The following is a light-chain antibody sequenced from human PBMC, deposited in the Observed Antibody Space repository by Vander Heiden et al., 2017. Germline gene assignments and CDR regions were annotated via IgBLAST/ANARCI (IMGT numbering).Light chain of an antibody. V-gene: IGKV4-1*01. CDR3: QQQYFTPLT. Sequence: DIVVTPSPDSPAVSLGERATIPCTSSQTLWFGSNNKNYMAWYQQKQGQPPKLLIYWASTRESGVPDRFSGSGSGTDFTLTISSLQAEDVAVYYCQQQYFTPLTFGQGTKVEIK. J-gene: IGKJ1*01. CDR1: QTLWFGSNNKNY. CDR2: WAS.